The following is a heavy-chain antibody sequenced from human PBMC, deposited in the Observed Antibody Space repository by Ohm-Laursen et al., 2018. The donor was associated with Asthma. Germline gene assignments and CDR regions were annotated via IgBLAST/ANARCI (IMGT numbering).Heavy chain of an antibody. CDR1: GGSISSGGYY. Sequence: TLSLTCTVSGGSISSGGYYWSWIRQHPGKGLEWIGYIYYSGSTYYNPSLKSRVTISIDTSKNQFSLKLSSVTAADTAVYYCVREDFDWPPGYCDYWGQGTLATVSS. CDR3: VREDFDWPPGYCDY. J-gene: IGHJ4*02. V-gene: IGHV4-31*03. D-gene: IGHD3-9*01. CDR2: IYYSGST.